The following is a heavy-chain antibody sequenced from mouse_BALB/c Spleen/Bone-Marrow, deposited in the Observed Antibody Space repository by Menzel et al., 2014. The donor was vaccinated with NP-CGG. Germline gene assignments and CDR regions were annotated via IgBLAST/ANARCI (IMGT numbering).Heavy chain of an antibody. V-gene: IGHV2-6-7*01. CDR1: GFSLTAYG. CDR2: IRGDGTT. J-gene: IGHJ2*01. Sequence: VQVVESGPGLVAPSQSLSITCTVSGFSLTAYGVNWVRQPPGKGLEWLGMIRGDGTTDYNSALRSRLSISKDNSKSQAFLKMNSLQADDIARYYCARFTTVVPFDYWGQGTTLTVSS. D-gene: IGHD1-1*01. CDR3: ARFTTVVPFDY.